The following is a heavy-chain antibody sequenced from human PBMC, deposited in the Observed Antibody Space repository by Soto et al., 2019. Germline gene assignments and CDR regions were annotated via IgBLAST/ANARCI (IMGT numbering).Heavy chain of an antibody. CDR2: IKYDGGSA. J-gene: IGHJ3*01. V-gene: IGHV3-74*01. Sequence: EVQLVESGGGLVQPGGSLRLSCAASGFTFSSYWMHWVRQAPGKGLVWVSRIKYDGGSANYADSVKGRFTISRDNAENMVYLQMNSLRAEDTAVYYCARGVPGHYGFDVWGQGTMVTVSS. CDR1: GFTFSSYW. CDR3: ARGVPGHYGFDV. D-gene: IGHD1-1*01.